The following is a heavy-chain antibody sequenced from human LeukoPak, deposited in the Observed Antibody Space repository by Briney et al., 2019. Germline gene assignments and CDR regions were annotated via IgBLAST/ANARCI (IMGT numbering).Heavy chain of an antibody. CDR2: IKQDGNEK. CDR3: AKGGYYVWGSYRSDAFDI. Sequence: GGSLRLSCAASGFTFSSYWMSWVRQAPGKGLEWLANIKQDGNEKHYVASVKGRFTISRDNSKNTLYLQMNSLRAEDTAVYYCAKGGYYVWGSYRSDAFDIWGQGTMVTVSS. V-gene: IGHV3-7*03. D-gene: IGHD3-16*02. CDR1: GFTFSSYW. J-gene: IGHJ3*02.